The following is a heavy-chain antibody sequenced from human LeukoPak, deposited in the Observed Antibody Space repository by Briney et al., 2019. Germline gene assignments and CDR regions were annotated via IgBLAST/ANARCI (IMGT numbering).Heavy chain of an antibody. Sequence: GGSLRLSCAASGFSFSNSWMSRVRQAPGKGLEWLANIKQDGSERYYVDSVRGRFTISRDNAENSLFLQMSTLGAEDTAMYYCAKDSSAAYWGQGTLVTVSS. D-gene: IGHD3-22*01. CDR1: GFSFSNSW. J-gene: IGHJ4*02. V-gene: IGHV3-7*01. CDR2: IKQDGSER. CDR3: AKDSSAAY.